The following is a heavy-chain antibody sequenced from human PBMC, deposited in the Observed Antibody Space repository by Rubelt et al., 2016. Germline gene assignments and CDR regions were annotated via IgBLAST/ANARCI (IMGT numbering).Heavy chain of an antibody. CDR3: ARDHSSCRSGGCDYYFGMDV. J-gene: IGHJ6*02. CDR2: INHSGST. D-gene: IGHD2-2*01. Sequence: GLEWIGEINHSGSTTYNPSLKSRVTRSLDTSKNQSSLKLSSVTAADTAVYYCARDHSSCRSGGCDYYFGMDVWGQGTTVTVSS. V-gene: IGHV4-34*01.